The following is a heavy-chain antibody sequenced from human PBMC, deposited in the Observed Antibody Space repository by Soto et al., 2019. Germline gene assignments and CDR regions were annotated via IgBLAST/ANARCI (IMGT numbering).Heavy chain of an antibody. Sequence: QVQLQESGPGLVKPSQTLSLTSTVSGGSISSGSYYWSWIRQHPGKGLEWIGYIYYSGSTYYNPSLKSRVTISVDTSKNQFSLKLSSVTAADTAVYYCARDLGGTRNNWFDPWGQGTLVTVSS. V-gene: IGHV4-31*03. CDR1: GGSISSGSYY. J-gene: IGHJ5*02. CDR3: ARDLGGTRNNWFDP. CDR2: IYYSGST. D-gene: IGHD2-15*01.